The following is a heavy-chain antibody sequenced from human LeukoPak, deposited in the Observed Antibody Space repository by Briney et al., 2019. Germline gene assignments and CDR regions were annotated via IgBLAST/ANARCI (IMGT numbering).Heavy chain of an antibody. CDR1: GFTFSSYG. Sequence: GGSLRLSCVASGFTFSSYGMHWVRQAPGKGLEWVAVIWYDGSDKYYADSVKGRFTISRDNSKNTLYLQMNSLGAEDTAVYYCARAKNDGFDIWGQGTMVTVSS. CDR3: ARAKNDGFDI. V-gene: IGHV3-33*01. CDR2: IWYDGSDK. J-gene: IGHJ3*02.